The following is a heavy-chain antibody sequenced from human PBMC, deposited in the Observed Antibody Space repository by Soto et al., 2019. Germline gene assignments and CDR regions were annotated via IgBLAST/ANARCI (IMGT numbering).Heavy chain of an antibody. CDR1: GGTFKTYT. J-gene: IGHJ4*02. CDR3: ATWRTYSGSYCFDY. V-gene: IGHV1-69*06. Sequence: QVQLVQSGAELKKPGSSVNVSCAASGGTFKTYTINWVRQAPGQGLEWIGQIIPLYDSANYAQRFQGRVSISADKSTNIAYMERSGLRSEDTALDYCATWRTYSGSYCFDYWGQGTLVSVSS. D-gene: IGHD1-26*01. CDR2: IIPLYDSA.